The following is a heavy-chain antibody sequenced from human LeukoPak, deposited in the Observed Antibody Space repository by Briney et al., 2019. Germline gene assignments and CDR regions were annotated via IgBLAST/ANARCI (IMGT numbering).Heavy chain of an antibody. CDR2: ISAYNGNS. CDR1: RYTFGSYG. J-gene: IGHJ4*02. CDR3: AGDSPDGSGTYYNDSPDY. Sequence: GAPVKVSCKPSRYTFGSYGISWVPRAPGHGLEWMGWISAYNGNSNYRQKLQGRVPMSTDTSTSKAYMDLRSLTSDDTAIYYCAGDSPDGSGTYYNDSPDYWGQGTLVTVSS. V-gene: IGHV1-18*01. D-gene: IGHD3-10*01.